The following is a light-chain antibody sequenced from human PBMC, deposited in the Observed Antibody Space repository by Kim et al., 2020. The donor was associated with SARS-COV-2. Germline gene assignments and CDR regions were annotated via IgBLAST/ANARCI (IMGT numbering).Light chain of an antibody. CDR3: QAWDTTTAV. V-gene: IGLV3-1*01. J-gene: IGLJ1*01. CDR2: QDA. CDR1: NLGNKY. Sequence: VSSGQTATISCSGDNLGNKYTSWYQQRPGQSPIMVIYQDAKRPSGIPERFSGSNSGNTATLTISGTQAIDAADYYCQAWDTTTAVFGTGTKVTVL.